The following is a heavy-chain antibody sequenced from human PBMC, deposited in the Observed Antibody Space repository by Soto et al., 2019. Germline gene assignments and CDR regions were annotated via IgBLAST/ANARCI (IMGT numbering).Heavy chain of an antibody. V-gene: IGHV5-51*01. Sequence: RGESLKISCKGSGYSFTTYRIGWVRQMPGKGLEWMGIIYPGDSETRYSPSFQGQVTISADKSISTAYLQWSSLKASDTAMYYCARTSAAGKYYYGMDVWGQGTTVTVSS. J-gene: IGHJ6*02. D-gene: IGHD6-13*01. CDR1: GYSFTTYR. CDR2: IYPGDSET. CDR3: ARTSAAGKYYYGMDV.